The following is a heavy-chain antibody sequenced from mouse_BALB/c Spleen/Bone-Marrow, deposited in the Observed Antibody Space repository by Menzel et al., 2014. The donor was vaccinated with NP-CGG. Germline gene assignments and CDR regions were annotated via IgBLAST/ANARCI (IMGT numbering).Heavy chain of an antibody. CDR1: GFTFSSYA. J-gene: IGHJ4*01. D-gene: IGHD1-2*01. Sequence: VQLKESGGGLVKPGGSLKLSCAASGFTFSSYAMSWVRQTPEKRLEWVASISSGGSTYYPDSVKGRFTISRDNPRNILYLRMSRHRSKDTAMYYCAREGGTTAHYYAMDYWGQGTSVTVSS. CDR3: AREGGTTAHYYAMDY. V-gene: IGHV5-6-5*01. CDR2: ISSGGST.